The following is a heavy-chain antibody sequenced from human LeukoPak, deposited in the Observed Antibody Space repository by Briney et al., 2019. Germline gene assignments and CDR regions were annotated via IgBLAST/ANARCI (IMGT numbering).Heavy chain of an antibody. J-gene: IGHJ4*02. CDR1: GFTFSSYG. D-gene: IGHD1-1*01. Sequence: GGSLRLPCAASGFTFSSYGMHWVRQAPGKGLEWVAFIRYDGSNKYYADSVKGRFTISRDNSKNTLYLQMNSLRAEDTAVYYCAKDRVGHWNDAGFDYWGQGTLVTVSS. CDR3: AKDRVGHWNDAGFDY. V-gene: IGHV3-30*02. CDR2: IRYDGSNK.